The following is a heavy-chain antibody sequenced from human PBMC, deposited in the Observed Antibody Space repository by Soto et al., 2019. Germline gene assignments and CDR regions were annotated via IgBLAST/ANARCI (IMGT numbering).Heavy chain of an antibody. V-gene: IGHV3-21*02. CDR3: VRDFGWYFRSGYMDV. D-gene: IGHD3-3*01. J-gene: IGHJ6*03. CDR1: GFDFSSYS. Sequence: EVQLVESGGGLVKPGGSLRLSCAASGFDFSSYSMNWVRQAPGKGLEWVSSINEDSSYIYYAHSLRGRFTISRDNAKDPLKMQTTSLTAEDTAVYYCVRDFGWYFRSGYMDVWGDGATVTVSS. CDR2: INEDSSYI.